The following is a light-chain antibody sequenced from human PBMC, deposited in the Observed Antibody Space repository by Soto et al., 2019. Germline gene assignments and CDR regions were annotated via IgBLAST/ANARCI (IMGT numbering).Light chain of an antibody. CDR3: GVWDSALSLWL. V-gene: IGLV1-51*01. Sequence: QSVLTQPPSVSAAPGQKVTISCSGGGSNTGNNFVSWYQQFPQTAPKLLIYDTNKRPSGIPDRVSGSKSGTSATLDIARLQTADEADYYCGVWDSALSLWLFGGGTKLTVL. J-gene: IGLJ3*02. CDR1: GSNTGNNF. CDR2: DTN.